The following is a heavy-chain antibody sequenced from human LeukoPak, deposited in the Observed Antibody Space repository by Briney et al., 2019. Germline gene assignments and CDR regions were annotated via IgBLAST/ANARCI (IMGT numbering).Heavy chain of an antibody. CDR3: AHRPGYGGNSYAFDI. CDR1: GFTFSSYS. Sequence: GGSLRLSCAASGFTFSSYSMNWVRQAPGKGPEWVSSISSSSSYIYYADSVKGRFTISRDNAKNSLYLQMNSLRAEDTAVYYCAHRPGYGGNSYAFDIWGQGTMVTVSS. D-gene: IGHD4-23*01. V-gene: IGHV3-21*01. J-gene: IGHJ3*02. CDR2: ISSSSSYI.